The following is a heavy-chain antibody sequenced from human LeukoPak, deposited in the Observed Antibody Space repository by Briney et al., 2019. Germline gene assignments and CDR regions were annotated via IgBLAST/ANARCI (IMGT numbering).Heavy chain of an antibody. V-gene: IGHV3-48*01. CDR1: GFTFSSYS. CDR2: ISSSSSTI. CDR3: AKDYYDSSGYYGVFDY. Sequence: GGSLRLSCAASGFTFSSYSMNWVRQAPGKGLEWVSYISSSSSTIYYADSVKGRFTISRDNSKNTLYLQMNSLRAEDTAVYYCAKDYYDSSGYYGVFDYWGQGTLVTVSS. D-gene: IGHD3-22*01. J-gene: IGHJ4*02.